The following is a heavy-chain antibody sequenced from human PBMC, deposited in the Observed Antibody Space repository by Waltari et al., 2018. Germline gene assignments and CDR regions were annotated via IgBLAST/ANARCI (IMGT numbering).Heavy chain of an antibody. D-gene: IGHD6-13*01. CDR3: AKYSSSSGGANWYFDL. CDR2: ISGTGSNT. CDR1: GFTFSSYW. V-gene: IGHV3-74*01. Sequence: EVQLVESGGGLVQPGGSLRLSCAASGFTFSSYWMHWVRQAPGKGMVCVSRISGTGSNTNYADSVRGRFTISRDNAKNTLYLQMNSLTAEDTAVYYCAKYSSSSGGANWYFDLWGRGTLVTVSS. J-gene: IGHJ2*01.